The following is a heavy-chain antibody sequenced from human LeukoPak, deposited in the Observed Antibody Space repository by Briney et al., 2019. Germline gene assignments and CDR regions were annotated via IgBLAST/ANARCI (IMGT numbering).Heavy chain of an antibody. Sequence: GGSLRHSCAASGFTFNSYAMSAVPQAPGKRREWGSAISGSGGSTYYADSVKGRFTISRDNSKNTLYLQMNSLRAEDTAVYYCARVSYYGSGSSPAYFDYWGQGTLVTVSS. CDR1: GFTFNSYA. D-gene: IGHD3-10*01. CDR2: ISGSGGST. V-gene: IGHV3-23*01. J-gene: IGHJ4*02. CDR3: ARVSYYGSGSSPAYFDY.